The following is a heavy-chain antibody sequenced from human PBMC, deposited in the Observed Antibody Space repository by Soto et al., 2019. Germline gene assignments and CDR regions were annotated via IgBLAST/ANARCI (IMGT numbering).Heavy chain of an antibody. D-gene: IGHD6-19*01. Sequence: EVQLLESGGGLVQPGGSLRLSCAASGFTFSSYVMSWVRQAPGKGLEWVSAISGSGGSTYYTDSVKGRFTISRDNSKNTLYLQMNILRAEDTAVYYCAKGRSGWYERFDYWGQGTLVTVSS. CDR3: AKGRSGWYERFDY. V-gene: IGHV3-23*01. J-gene: IGHJ4*02. CDR1: GFTFSSYV. CDR2: ISGSGGST.